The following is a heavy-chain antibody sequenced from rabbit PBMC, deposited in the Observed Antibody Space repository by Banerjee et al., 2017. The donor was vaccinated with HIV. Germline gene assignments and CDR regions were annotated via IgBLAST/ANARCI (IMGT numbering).Heavy chain of an antibody. V-gene: IGHV1S45*01. CDR1: GCSFSNKCV. CDR3: ARDLAAVTGWNFGL. Sequence: QEQVEESGGDLVKPEGALTRTCTASGCSFSNKCVMCRGRQAPGKGLEWIACINTSSGNTVYASWAKGRFTISRTSSTTVTLQMTSLTAADTATYFCARDLAAVTGWNFGLWGQGTLVTVS. J-gene: IGHJ3*01. CDR2: INTSSGNT. D-gene: IGHD7-1*01.